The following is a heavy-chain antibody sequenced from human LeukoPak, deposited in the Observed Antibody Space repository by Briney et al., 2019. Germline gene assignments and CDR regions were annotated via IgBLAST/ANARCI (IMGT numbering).Heavy chain of an antibody. D-gene: IGHD5-24*01. CDR2: IYSGGTT. CDR1: GFTVSSNY. CDR3: AKEGDGYH. Sequence: GGSLRLSCAASGFTVSSNYMSWVRQAPGKGLEWASVIYSGGTTYYADSVKGRFTISRDNSKNSLYLQMNSLRTEDTALYYCAKEGDGYHWGQGTMVTVSS. J-gene: IGHJ3*01. V-gene: IGHV3-53*05.